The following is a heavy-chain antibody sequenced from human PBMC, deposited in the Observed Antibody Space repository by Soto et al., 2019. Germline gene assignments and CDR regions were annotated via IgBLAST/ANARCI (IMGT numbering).Heavy chain of an antibody. CDR1: AGSISSGGYY. V-gene: IGHV4-31*03. CDR3: ARVSLYYDFWRGYPGSVRYYGMDV. D-gene: IGHD3-3*01. J-gene: IGHJ6*02. Sequence: QVQLQESGPGLVKPSQTLSLTCTVSAGSISSGGYYWSWIRQHPGKGLEWIGYIYYSASTYYNPSLNSRVTVAVDTSKNQFSLKLSSVTAADAAVYYCARVSLYYDFWRGYPGSVRYYGMDVWGHGTTVTVSS. CDR2: IYYSAST.